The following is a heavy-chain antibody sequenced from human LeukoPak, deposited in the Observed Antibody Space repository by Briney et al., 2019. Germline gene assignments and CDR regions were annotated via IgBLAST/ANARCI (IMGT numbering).Heavy chain of an antibody. CDR3: ARTFLAVAGNYFDY. J-gene: IGHJ4*02. CDR1: GCTFTGYY. CDR2: INPNSGGT. D-gene: IGHD6-19*01. V-gene: IGHV1-2*02. Sequence: ASVKVSCKASGCTFTGYYMHWVRQAPGQGLKWMGWINPNSGGTNYAQKFQGRVTMTRDTSISTAYMELSRLRSDDTAVYYCARTFLAVAGNYFDYWGQGTLVTVSS.